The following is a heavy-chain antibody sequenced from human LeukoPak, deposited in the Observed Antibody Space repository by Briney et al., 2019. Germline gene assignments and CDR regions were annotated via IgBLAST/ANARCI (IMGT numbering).Heavy chain of an antibody. CDR3: ARGKDIAVAEPDAFDI. CDR1: GFTVSSNY. Sequence: GGSLRLSCAASGFTVSSNYMSWVRQAPGKGLEWVSVIYSGGSTYYADSVKGRFTISRDNSKNTLYLQMNSLRAEDTAVYYCARGKDIAVAEPDAFDIWGQGTMVTVSS. J-gene: IGHJ3*02. V-gene: IGHV3-53*01. D-gene: IGHD6-19*01. CDR2: IYSGGST.